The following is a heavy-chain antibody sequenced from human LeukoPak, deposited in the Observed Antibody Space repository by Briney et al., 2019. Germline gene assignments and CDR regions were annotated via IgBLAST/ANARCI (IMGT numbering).Heavy chain of an antibody. V-gene: IGHV4-34*01. D-gene: IGHD6-19*01. CDR1: GGSFSGYY. CDR2: INHSGST. Sequence: SETLSLTCAVYGGSFSGYYWSWIRQPPGKGLEWIGEINHSGSTNYNPSLKSRVTISVDTSKNQFSLKLSSVAAADTAVYYCARGVISYSSGWFKDYWGQGTLVTVSS. CDR3: ARGVISYSSGWFKDY. J-gene: IGHJ4*02.